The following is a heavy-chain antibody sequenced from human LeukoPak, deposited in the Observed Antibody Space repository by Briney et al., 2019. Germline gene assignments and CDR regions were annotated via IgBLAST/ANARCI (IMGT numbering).Heavy chain of an antibody. D-gene: IGHD2-15*01. CDR1: GGSISSGGYY. CDR2: IYYSGST. CDR3: ARVVVVVAATPWYFDL. J-gene: IGHJ2*01. V-gene: IGHV4-31*03. Sequence: PSPTLSLTCTVSGGSISSGGYYWSWIRQHPGKGQEWIGYIYYSGSTYYNPSLKSRVTISVDTSKNQFSLKLSSVTAADTAVYYCARVVVVVAATPWYFDLWGRGTLVTVSS.